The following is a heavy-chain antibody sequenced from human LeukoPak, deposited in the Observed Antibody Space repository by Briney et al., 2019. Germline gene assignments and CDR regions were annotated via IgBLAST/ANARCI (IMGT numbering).Heavy chain of an antibody. D-gene: IGHD3-16*02. CDR3: ARHIGGGIEDMDV. J-gene: IGHJ6*03. Sequence: SETLSLTCTVSGTSISSFYWSWVRQPPGKGLEWIGYVYHTGITNYDPSLTSRVTMSIDTSRNQFSLRLSSVTAADTAVYYCARHIGGGIEDMDVWGKGTKVTVSS. CDR1: GTSISSFY. CDR2: VYHTGIT. V-gene: IGHV4-59*01.